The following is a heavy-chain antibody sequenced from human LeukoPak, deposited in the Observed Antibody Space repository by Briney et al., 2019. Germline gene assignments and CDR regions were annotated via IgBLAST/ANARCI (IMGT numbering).Heavy chain of an antibody. CDR1: GGSIGTYY. D-gene: IGHD3-16*02. Sequence: PSETLSLTCTVPGGSIGTYYWNWIRQSPGTGLEWIGYIYVTGTRYNPYLQSRVTISVDRSRNQFFLKMTSVTAADTAVYYCARHIGGGIEDMDVWGRGTKVTVSS. V-gene: IGHV4-59*08. CDR2: IYVTGT. J-gene: IGHJ6*03. CDR3: ARHIGGGIEDMDV.